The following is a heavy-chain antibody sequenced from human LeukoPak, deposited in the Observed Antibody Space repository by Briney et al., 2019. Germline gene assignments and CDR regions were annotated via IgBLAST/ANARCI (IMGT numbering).Heavy chain of an antibody. D-gene: IGHD6-19*01. J-gene: IGHJ3*01. CDR3: ATGTMYTSGQAHAFDV. Sequence: GGSLRLSCAASGFTVSSDYMSWVRQAPGKGLEWVSVIYSGGTTYYADSVKGRFTISRDNSKNTLYLQMNRLRADDTAVYYCATGTMYTSGQAHAFDVWGQGTMVAVSS. V-gene: IGHV3-53*01. CDR2: IYSGGTT. CDR1: GFTVSSDY.